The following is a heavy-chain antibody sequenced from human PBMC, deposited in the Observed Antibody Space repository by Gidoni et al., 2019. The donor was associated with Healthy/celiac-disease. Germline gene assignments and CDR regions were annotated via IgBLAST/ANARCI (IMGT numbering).Heavy chain of an antibody. Sequence: QVQLVHSGAEVKKPGASVTVSCKASGYTFTSYGISWVRQAPGQGLEWMGWISAYTGNTNYAQKLQGRVTMTTDTSTNTAYMELRSLRSDDTAVYYCARRGTGYSSGWYDYWGQGTRVTVSS. CDR2: ISAYTGNT. V-gene: IGHV1-18*01. CDR1: GYTFTSYG. J-gene: IGHJ4*02. D-gene: IGHD6-19*01. CDR3: ARRGTGYSSGWYDY.